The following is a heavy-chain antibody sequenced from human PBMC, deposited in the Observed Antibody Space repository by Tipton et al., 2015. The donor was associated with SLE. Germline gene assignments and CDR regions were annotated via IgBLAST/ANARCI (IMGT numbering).Heavy chain of an antibody. J-gene: IGHJ3*02. V-gene: IGHV4-30-2*03. D-gene: IGHD6-13*01. CDR3: ARPLIAAAGDDAFDI. CDR1: GGSISSGGYS. CDR2: IYHSGSI. Sequence: LRLSCAVSGGSISSGGYSWSWIRQPPGKGLEWIGSIYHSGSIYYNPSLKSRVTISVDTSKNLFSLKLSSVTAADTAVYYCARPLIAAAGDDAFDIWGQGTMVTVSS.